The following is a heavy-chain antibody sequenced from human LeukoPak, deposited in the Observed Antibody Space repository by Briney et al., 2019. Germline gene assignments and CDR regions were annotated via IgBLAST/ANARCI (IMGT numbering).Heavy chain of an antibody. CDR1: GYTFTSYY. Sequence: ASVKVSCKASGYTFTSYYMHWVRQAPGQGLEWMGIINPSGGSTSYAQKFQGRVTMTRDTSTSTVYMELSGLRSEDTAVYYCARSIGYYYDSSGYYPAEYFQHWGQGTLVTVSS. V-gene: IGHV1-46*01. CDR2: INPSGGST. J-gene: IGHJ1*01. CDR3: ARSIGYYYDSSGYYPAEYFQH. D-gene: IGHD3-22*01.